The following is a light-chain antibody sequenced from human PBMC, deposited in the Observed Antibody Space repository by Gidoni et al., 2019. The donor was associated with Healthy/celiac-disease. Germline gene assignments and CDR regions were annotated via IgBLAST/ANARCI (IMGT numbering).Light chain of an antibody. J-gene: IGLJ3*02. CDR1: SSDVGSYNR. CDR3: SSYTSSSTWV. Sequence: QSALTQPPSVSGSPGQSVTISCTGTSSDVGSYNRVSWYHQPPGTAPKLMIYEVSNRPSGVPDRFSGSKSGNTAYLTISGLQAEDEADYYCSSYTSSSTWVFGGGTKLTVL. CDR2: EVS. V-gene: IGLV2-18*02.